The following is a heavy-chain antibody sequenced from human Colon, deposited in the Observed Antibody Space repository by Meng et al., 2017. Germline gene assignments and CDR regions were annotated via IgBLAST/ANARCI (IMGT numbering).Heavy chain of an antibody. CDR1: GYTFNSYY. J-gene: IGHJ3*02. CDR3: ARDLGVFNAFDI. CDR2: INPRGDNT. V-gene: IGHV1-46*02. Sequence: QVHLLQSGAEVKKPGASVKVSCKASGYTFNSYYMHWVRQAPGQGLEWMGIINPRGDNTNDAQRFQGRLTMTRDTSTSTVYMELSSLRSEDTAVYYCARDLGVFNAFDIWGQGTMVTVSS. D-gene: IGHD2-8*01.